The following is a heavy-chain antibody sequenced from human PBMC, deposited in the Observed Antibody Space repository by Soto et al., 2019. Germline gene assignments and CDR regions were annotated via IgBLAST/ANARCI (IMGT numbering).Heavy chain of an antibody. V-gene: IGHV4-31*03. CDR3: AREGGSDCYSGMDV. CDR2: IYYSGST. J-gene: IGHJ6*02. CDR1: GGSISSGGYY. Sequence: SDTLSLTYTLSGGSISSGGYYWSWIRQHPGKGRGLIGYIYYSGSTYYVTSLKSRVTISVDTSKNQFSLKLSSVTAADTAVFYCAREGGSDCYSGMDVWGQGIRVSV.